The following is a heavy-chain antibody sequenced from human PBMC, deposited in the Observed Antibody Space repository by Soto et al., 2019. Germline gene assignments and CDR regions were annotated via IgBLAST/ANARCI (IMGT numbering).Heavy chain of an antibody. V-gene: IGHV4-39*01. J-gene: IGHJ5*02. CDR1: GGSSSSSTYY. CDR3: ASPKIAFYNWFDP. Sequence: SETLSLTCTVSGGSSSSSTYYWGWLRQPPGKGLEWIGSIYYSGSTYYNPSLKSRVTISVDTSKNQFSLKLSSVTAADTAVYYCASPKIAFYNWFDPWGQATLVTVSS. CDR2: IYYSGST. D-gene: IGHD3-3*02.